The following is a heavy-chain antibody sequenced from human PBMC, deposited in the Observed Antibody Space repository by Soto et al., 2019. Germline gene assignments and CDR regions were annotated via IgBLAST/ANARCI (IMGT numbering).Heavy chain of an antibody. D-gene: IGHD6-13*01. J-gene: IGHJ2*01. CDR1: GASISSFN. CDR2: LNIAGTI. Sequence: SETLSLTCSVSGASISSFNWNWVRQPAGKGPEWVGRLNIAGTINYNPSLKSRITMSMDTSKNQISLHLRSVTAADTAIYYCARDRGEYTSSWFWYFSHWGHGTLVT. CDR3: ARDRGEYTSSWFWYFSH. V-gene: IGHV4-4*07.